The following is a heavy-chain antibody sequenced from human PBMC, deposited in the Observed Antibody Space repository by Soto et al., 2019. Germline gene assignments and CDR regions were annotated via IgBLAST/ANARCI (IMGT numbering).Heavy chain of an antibody. V-gene: IGHV1-69*13. Sequence: SVKARCKASRVTIRCHAMSWPRQAPRQGLEWMGGIIPIFGTANYAQKFQGRVTITADESTSTAYMELSSLRSEDTAVYYCGRWASSIFGPKITDYCYNGTDVWGQGSSDSVTS. CDR1: RVTIRCHA. D-gene: IGHD3-3*01. J-gene: IGHJ6*02. CDR3: GRWASSIFGPKITDYCYNGTDV. CDR2: IIPIFGTA.